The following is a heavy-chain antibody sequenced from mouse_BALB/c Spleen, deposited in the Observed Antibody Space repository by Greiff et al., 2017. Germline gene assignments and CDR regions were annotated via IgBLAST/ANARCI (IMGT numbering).Heavy chain of an antibody. Sequence: QVQLKQSGAELVRPGVSVKISCKGSGYTFTDYAMHWVKQSHAKSLEWIGVISTYYGDASYNQKFKGKATMTVDKSSSTAYMELARLTSEDSAIYYCAYGNYYAMDYWGQGTSVTVSS. J-gene: IGHJ4*01. CDR2: ISTYYGDA. CDR1: GYTFTDYA. CDR3: AYGNYYAMDY. D-gene: IGHD2-1*01. V-gene: IGHV1S137*01.